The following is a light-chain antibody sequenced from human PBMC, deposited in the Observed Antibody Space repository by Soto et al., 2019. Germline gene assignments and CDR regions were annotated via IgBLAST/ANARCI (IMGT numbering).Light chain of an antibody. J-gene: IGKJ2*01. CDR2: GTS. Sequence: EIVLTQSPGTLSLSPGERATLSCRASQSVSSSYLAWYQQKPDQAPRLLIYGTSSRATGIPDWFSGSGSGTDFTLTISRLEPEDFAVDYCQQYGSSPYTFGQGSKLEIK. CDR1: QSVSSSY. V-gene: IGKV3-20*01. CDR3: QQYGSSPYT.